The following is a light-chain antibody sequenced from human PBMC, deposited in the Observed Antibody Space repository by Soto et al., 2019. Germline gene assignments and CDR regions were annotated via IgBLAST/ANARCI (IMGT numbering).Light chain of an antibody. CDR2: KAS. V-gene: IGKV1-5*03. J-gene: IGKJ2*01. CDR1: QTINSW. Sequence: DIQMTQSPSTLSASVGDRVTLTCRASQTINSWLAWYQQKTGKAPRLLIYKASSLESGVPSRFSGSGSGTEFTLTISSLQPDDFATYYCQQYGSLPYTFGQGTKLDIK. CDR3: QQYGSLPYT.